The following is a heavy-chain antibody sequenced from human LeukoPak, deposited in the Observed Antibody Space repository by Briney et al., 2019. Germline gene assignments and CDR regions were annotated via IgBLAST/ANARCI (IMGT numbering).Heavy chain of an antibody. Sequence: GGALRLSCAASGCTFSSYEMNWVRQAPGKGLEWVSYISSSGSTIYYADSVKGRFTISRDNAKNSLYLQMHSLRSEDTAVYYCARGPLWDYYDSSGPFDYWGQGTLVTVSS. D-gene: IGHD3-22*01. CDR3: ARGPLWDYYDSSGPFDY. V-gene: IGHV3-48*03. CDR2: ISSSGSTI. J-gene: IGHJ4*02. CDR1: GCTFSSYE.